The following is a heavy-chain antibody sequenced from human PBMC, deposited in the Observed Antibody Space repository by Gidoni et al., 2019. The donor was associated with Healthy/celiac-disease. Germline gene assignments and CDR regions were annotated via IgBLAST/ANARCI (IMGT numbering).Heavy chain of an antibody. CDR2: IRSSSSYI. J-gene: IGHJ3*02. CDR1: GLTLSSYR. V-gene: IGHV3-21*01. Sequence: EVQLVESGGGLVKPGGALRLSCAASGLTLSSYRLNWVRQAPGKGLEWVSSIRSSSSYIYYADSVKGRFTISRDNAKNSLYLQMNSLRAEDTAVYYCARDFHDAFDIWGQGTMVTVSS. CDR3: ARDFHDAFDI.